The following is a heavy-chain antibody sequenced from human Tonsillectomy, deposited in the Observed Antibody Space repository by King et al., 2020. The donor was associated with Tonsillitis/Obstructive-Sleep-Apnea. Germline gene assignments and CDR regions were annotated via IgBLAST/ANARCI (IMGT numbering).Heavy chain of an antibody. J-gene: IGHJ3*02. CDR2: MYYSGST. D-gene: IGHD2-8*01. CDR3: ARDMVLEAGGDAFDI. V-gene: IGHV4-59*01. Sequence: VQLQESGPGLVKPSETLSLTCTVSGGAISSYHWSWIRQPPGKGLEWIGYMYYSGSTNYNPSLKSRVTISVDTSKNQFSLKLSPVTAADTAVYYCARDMVLEAGGDAFDIWGQGTMVTVSS. CDR1: GGAISSYH.